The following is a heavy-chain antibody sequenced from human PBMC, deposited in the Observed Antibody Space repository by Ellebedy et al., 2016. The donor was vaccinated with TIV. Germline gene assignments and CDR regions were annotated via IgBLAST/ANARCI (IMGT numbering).Heavy chain of an antibody. CDR3: AKGGDCTTISCYFGYYYYGMDV. Sequence: GESLKISCAASGFTFSDHYMSWIRQAPGKGLEWVSYISSSGGTIYYADSMKGRFTISSDNAKNSLYLQMNSLRAEDTAVYYCAKGGDCTTISCYFGYYYYGMDVWGQGTTVTVSS. V-gene: IGHV3-11*01. CDR2: ISSSGGTI. D-gene: IGHD2-2*01. CDR1: GFTFSDHY. J-gene: IGHJ6*02.